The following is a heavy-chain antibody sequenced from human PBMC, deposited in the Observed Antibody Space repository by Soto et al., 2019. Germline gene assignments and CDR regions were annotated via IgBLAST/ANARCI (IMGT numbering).Heavy chain of an antibody. J-gene: IGHJ4*02. CDR2: IKSKTDGGTT. CDR1: GFTFSNAW. D-gene: IGHD3-9*01. Sequence: EVQLVESGGGLVKPGGSLRLSCAASGFTFSNAWMNWVRQAPGKGLEWVGRIKSKTDGGTTDYAAPVKGRFTISRDDSKNTLYLQMNSLKTEDTAVYYCTTEERYFDWILDYWGQGTLVTVSS. V-gene: IGHV3-15*07. CDR3: TTEERYFDWILDY.